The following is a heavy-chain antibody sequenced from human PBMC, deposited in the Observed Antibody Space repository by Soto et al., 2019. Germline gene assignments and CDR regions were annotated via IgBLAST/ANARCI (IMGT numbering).Heavy chain of an antibody. D-gene: IGHD2-2*01. CDR2: IYYSGST. CDR3: ASDPRYCSSTSCSAFDI. Sequence: QLQLQESGPGLVKPSGTLSLTCTVSVVSISSSSYYWGWIRQPPGKVLEWYGSIYYSGSTYYNPSRKGRVTISVDTSKNQFSLKLSSVTAAYTAVYYCASDPRYCSSTSCSAFDIWGQGTMVTVSS. CDR1: VVSISSSSYY. J-gene: IGHJ3*02. V-gene: IGHV4-39*01.